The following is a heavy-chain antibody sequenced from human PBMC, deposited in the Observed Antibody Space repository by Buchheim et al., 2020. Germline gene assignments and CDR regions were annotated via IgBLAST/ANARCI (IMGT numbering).Heavy chain of an antibody. J-gene: IGHJ4*02. CDR3: AKDQKGFYNFWSGYYSFDY. D-gene: IGHD3-3*01. CDR1: GFTFRDFT. Sequence: EVQLLKSGGGLVQPGGSLRLSCAASGFTFRDFTMSWVRRAPGKGLEWVSVISGSGVSTYYADSVKGRFTISRDNSRNTPYLQMNSLRAEDTAVYYCAKDQKGFYNFWSGYYSFDYWGQGT. V-gene: IGHV3-23*01. CDR2: ISGSGVST.